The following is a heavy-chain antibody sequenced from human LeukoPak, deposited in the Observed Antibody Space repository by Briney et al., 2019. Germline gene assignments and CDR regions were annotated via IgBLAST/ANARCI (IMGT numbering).Heavy chain of an antibody. CDR1: GGSVSSGSYY. CDR2: MHTSGTT. J-gene: IGHJ4*02. V-gene: IGHV4-61*02. CDR3: ARGPPRYTSY. D-gene: IGHD5-18*01. Sequence: TLSLTCTVSGGSVSSGSYYWSWIRQPAGKGLEWIGRMHTSGTTNYNPALKSRVTISEDTSKNQFSLNLTSVTAADTAVYYCARGPPRYTSYWGQGALVIVSS.